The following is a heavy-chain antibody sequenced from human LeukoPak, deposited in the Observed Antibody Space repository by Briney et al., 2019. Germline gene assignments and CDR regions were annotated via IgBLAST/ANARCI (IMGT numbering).Heavy chain of an antibody. CDR2: ISAYNGYT. J-gene: IGHJ4*02. Sequence: ASVKVSCKASGYTFASYGISWVRQAPGQGLEWMGWISAYNGYTSYAQNFKDRVTMTTDTSTSTAYMELRSLRSDDTAVYYCARDFVSGYDCFDYWGQGTLVTVSS. D-gene: IGHD5-12*01. CDR1: GYTFASYG. CDR3: ARDFVSGYDCFDY. V-gene: IGHV1-18*01.